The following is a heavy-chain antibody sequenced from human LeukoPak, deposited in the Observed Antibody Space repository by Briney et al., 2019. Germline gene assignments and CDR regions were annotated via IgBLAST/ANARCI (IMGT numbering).Heavy chain of an antibody. J-gene: IGHJ5*02. CDR2: INSDGSGT. CDR1: GFTFSRYW. CDR3: ARAGGPEGWFDP. D-gene: IGHD3-10*01. V-gene: IGHV3-74*03. Sequence: GGSLRLSCAASGFTFSRYWMHWVRQAPGKGLVWVSRINSDGSGTMYADSVKGRFTISRDNAKDTLYLQMDSLRAEDTAVYYCARAGGPEGWFDPWGQGTLVTVSS.